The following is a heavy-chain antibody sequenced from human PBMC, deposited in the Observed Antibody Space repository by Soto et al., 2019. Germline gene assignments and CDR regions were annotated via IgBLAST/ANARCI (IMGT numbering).Heavy chain of an antibody. CDR1: GYTFTSYG. V-gene: IGHV1-18*01. Sequence: ASVKVSCKASGYTFTSYGISWVRQAPGQGLEWMGWISAYNGNTNYAQKLQGRVTMTTDTSTSTAYMELRSLRSDDTAVYYCARDQLVRLEWLLSDYWGQGTLVTVSS. D-gene: IGHD3-3*01. J-gene: IGHJ4*02. CDR3: ARDQLVRLEWLLSDY. CDR2: ISAYNGNT.